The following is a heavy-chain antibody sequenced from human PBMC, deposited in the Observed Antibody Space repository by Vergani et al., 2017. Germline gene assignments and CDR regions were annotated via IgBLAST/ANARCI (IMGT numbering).Heavy chain of an antibody. J-gene: IGHJ5*02. CDR1: GFSLSTSGMC. CDR2: IDWDDDK. CDR3: ARTRGSSWYRAYNWFDP. Sequence: QVTLRESGPALVKPTQTLTLTCTFSGFSLSTSGMCVSWIRQPPGKALEWLARIDWDDDKYYSTSLKTRLTISKDTSKNQVVLTMTNMDPVDTATYYCARTRGSSWYRAYNWFDPWGQGTLVTVSS. V-gene: IGHV2-70*15. D-gene: IGHD6-13*01.